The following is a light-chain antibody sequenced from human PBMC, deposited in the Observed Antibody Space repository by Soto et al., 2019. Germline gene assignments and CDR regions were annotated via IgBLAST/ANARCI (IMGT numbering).Light chain of an antibody. CDR1: SSDGGGYNY. CDR3: SSYTSSSTPFR. Sequence: QSALTQPASVSGSPGQSITISCTGTSSDGGGYNYVSWYRQHPGKAPKLIIYDVSNRPSGVSIRFSGSKSGNTASLTISGLQAEDEADYYCSSYTSSSTPFRFGTWTKLTVL. V-gene: IGLV2-14*01. CDR2: DVS. J-gene: IGLJ1*01.